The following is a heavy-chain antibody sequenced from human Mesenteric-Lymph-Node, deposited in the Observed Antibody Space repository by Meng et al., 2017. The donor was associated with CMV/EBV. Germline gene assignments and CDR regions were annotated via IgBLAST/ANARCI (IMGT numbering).Heavy chain of an antibody. D-gene: IGHD3-10*02. J-gene: IGHJ4*02. CDR3: AIMLGAVDH. CDR1: GLTISRYN. Sequence: GESLKISCAASGLTISRYNMNWVRQAPGKGLEWVSYISFSSSTIYYADSVKGRFTISRDNANNSVYLQMRSLRAEDTAVYYCAIMLGAVDHWGQGTLVTAPQ. V-gene: IGHV3-48*04. CDR2: ISFSSSTI.